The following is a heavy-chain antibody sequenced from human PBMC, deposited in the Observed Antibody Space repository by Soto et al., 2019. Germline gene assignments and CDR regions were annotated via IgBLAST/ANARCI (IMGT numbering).Heavy chain of an antibody. CDR2: IYYRGVT. D-gene: IGHD3-3*01. CDR3: GRQEASGKNYRRGWFTP. V-gene: IGHV4-39*01. CDR1: GGSISSSSYY. Sequence: SETLSLTCTVSGGSISSSSYYWGWIRQPPGKGLEWIGSIYYRGVTYYNPSLKSRVSISVDTSKFYLKLGSVTAADTAVYYCGRQEASGKNYRRGWFTPWGKETLVTASS. J-gene: IGHJ5*02.